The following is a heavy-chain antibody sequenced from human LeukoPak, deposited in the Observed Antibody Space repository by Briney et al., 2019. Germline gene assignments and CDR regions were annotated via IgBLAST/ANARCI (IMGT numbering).Heavy chain of an antibody. D-gene: IGHD2-15*01. V-gene: IGHV4-59*08. CDR1: GGFISSYY. CDR2: IYYSGST. J-gene: IGHJ4*02. Sequence: SETLSLTCTVSGGFISSYYWSWIRQPPGKGLEWIGYIYYSGSTNYNPSLKSRVTISVDTSKNQFSLKLSSVTAADTAVYYCARRNYGSSYYFDYWGQGTLVTVSS. CDR3: ARRNYGSSYYFDY.